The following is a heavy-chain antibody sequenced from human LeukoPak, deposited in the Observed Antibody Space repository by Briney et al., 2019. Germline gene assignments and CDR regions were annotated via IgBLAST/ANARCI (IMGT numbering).Heavy chain of an antibody. CDR3: ARYYYDSSGYYGTFDY. CDR1: GGSFSGYY. Sequence: PSETLSLTCAVYGGSFSGYYWSWIRQPPGKGLEWIGEINHSGSTNYNPSLKSRVTISVDTSKNQFSLKLSSVTAADTAVYYCARYYYDSSGYYGTFDYWGQGTLVTVSS. V-gene: IGHV4-34*01. CDR2: INHSGST. J-gene: IGHJ4*02. D-gene: IGHD3-22*01.